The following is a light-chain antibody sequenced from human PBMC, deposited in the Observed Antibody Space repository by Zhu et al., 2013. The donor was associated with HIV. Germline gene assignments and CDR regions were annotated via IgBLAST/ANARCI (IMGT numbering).Light chain of an antibody. CDR2: AAS. J-gene: IGKJ2*01. V-gene: IGKV1-39*01. CDR3: HQGYMIPHT. Sequence: DILVTQSPSSLSASVGDTVTITCRTSQDIDIYLDWYQHKPGEAPKLLIYAASSLRSGVPSRFSGSSSGTDFTLTISSLQPEDFATYFCHQGYMIPHTFGQGTKVDLK. CDR1: QDIDIY.